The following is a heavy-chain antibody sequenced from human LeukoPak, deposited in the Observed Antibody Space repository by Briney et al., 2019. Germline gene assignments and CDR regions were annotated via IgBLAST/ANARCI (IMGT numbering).Heavy chain of an antibody. CDR2: IRQDGFEK. CDR1: GFTFDTYW. J-gene: IGHJ4*02. Sequence: GGSLRLSYAASGFTFDTYWMSWVRQAPGKGLEWVATIRQDGFEKFYVVSVKGRFTISRDNAENSLSLQMNSLRAEDTAVYYCARAAPFDCSGASCSLFDYWGQGTLVTVSS. V-gene: IGHV3-7*01. CDR3: ARAAPFDCSGASCSLFDY. D-gene: IGHD2-15*01.